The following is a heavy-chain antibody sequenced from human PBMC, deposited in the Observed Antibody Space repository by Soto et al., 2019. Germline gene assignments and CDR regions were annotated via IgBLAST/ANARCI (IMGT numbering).Heavy chain of an antibody. D-gene: IGHD6-13*01. V-gene: IGHV1-69*01. Sequence: QVQLVQSGAEVKKPGSSVKVSCKASGGTFSSYAISWVRQAPGQGLEWMGGIIPIFGIANYAQKFQGRVTITADESTSTAYMELSSLRSEDTAVYYCARNQWGSVWQQLAEFDYWGQGTLVTVSS. CDR2: IIPIFGIA. CDR1: GGTFSSYA. J-gene: IGHJ4*02. CDR3: ARNQWGSVWQQLAEFDY.